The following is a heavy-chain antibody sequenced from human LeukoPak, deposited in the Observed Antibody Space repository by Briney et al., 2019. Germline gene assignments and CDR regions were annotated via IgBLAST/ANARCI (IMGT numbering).Heavy chain of an antibody. V-gene: IGHV4-39*07. Sequence: SGTLSLTCTVSGGSISSSSYYWGWIRQPPGKGLEWIGSIYYGGGTYYNPSLKSRVTISVDTSKNQFSLKLSSVTAADTAVYYCARVVLKGPLDAFDIWGQGTMVTVSS. CDR2: IYYGGGT. D-gene: IGHD2-8*02. J-gene: IGHJ3*02. CDR1: GGSISSSSYY. CDR3: ARVVLKGPLDAFDI.